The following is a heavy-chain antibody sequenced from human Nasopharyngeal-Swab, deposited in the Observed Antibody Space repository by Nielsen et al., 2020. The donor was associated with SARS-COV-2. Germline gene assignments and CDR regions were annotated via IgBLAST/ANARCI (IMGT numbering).Heavy chain of an antibody. D-gene: IGHD6-19*01. CDR3: ASSVRSGWNYYYGMDV. CDR2: IYYSGST. J-gene: IGHJ6*02. CDR1: GGSISSGGYY. V-gene: IGHV4-31*03. Sequence: SETLSLTCTVSGGSISSGGYYWSWIRQHPGKGLEWIGYIYYSGSTYYNPSLKSRVTISVDTSKNHFSLKLSSVTAADTAVYYCASSVRSGWNYYYGMDVWGQGTTVTVSS.